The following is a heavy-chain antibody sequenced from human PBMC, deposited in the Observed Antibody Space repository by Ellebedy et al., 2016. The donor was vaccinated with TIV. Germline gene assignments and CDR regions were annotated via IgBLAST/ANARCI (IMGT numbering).Heavy chain of an antibody. Sequence: ASVKVSCKASGYTFTSYYMHWVRQAPGQGLEWMGIINPSGCSTSNAQKFQGRVTMTRETSTSTVYMELRSLRSEDTAVYYCARDSYDSSGFDCWGQGTLVTVSS. CDR2: INPSGCST. J-gene: IGHJ4*02. V-gene: IGHV1-46*01. CDR3: ARDSYDSSGFDC. CDR1: GYTFTSYY. D-gene: IGHD3-22*01.